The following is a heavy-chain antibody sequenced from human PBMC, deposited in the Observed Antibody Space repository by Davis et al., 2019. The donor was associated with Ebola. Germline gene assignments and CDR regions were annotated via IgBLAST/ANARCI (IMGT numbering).Heavy chain of an antibody. Sequence: ASVKVSCKASGYTFTSYAMHWVRQAPGQRLEWMGWINAGNGNTKYSQKFQGRVTITRDTSASTAYMELSSLRSEDTAVYYCASPYYGSGSYYNQRHYYYYGMDVWGQGTTVTVSS. J-gene: IGHJ6*02. D-gene: IGHD3-10*01. V-gene: IGHV1-3*01. CDR1: GYTFTSYA. CDR3: ASPYYGSGSYYNQRHYYYYGMDV. CDR2: INAGNGNT.